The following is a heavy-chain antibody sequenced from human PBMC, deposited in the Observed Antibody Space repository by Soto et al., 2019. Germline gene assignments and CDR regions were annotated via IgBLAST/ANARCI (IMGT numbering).Heavy chain of an antibody. J-gene: IGHJ4*02. D-gene: IGHD3-3*01. V-gene: IGHV3-23*01. CDR1: GFTFANYA. CDR2: ISSSGGRT. CDR3: AKGKAHTLFGVDTLFDY. Sequence: GGSLRLSCGTSGFTFANYAMGWVRQAPGKGLEWVSGISSSGGRTYYADSVKGRFTVSRDNSKNTVYVQMNSLRAEDTAIYYCAKGKAHTLFGVDTLFDYWGQGTLVTVSS.